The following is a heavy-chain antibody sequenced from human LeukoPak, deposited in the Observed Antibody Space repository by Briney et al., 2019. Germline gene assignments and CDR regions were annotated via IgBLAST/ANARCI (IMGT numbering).Heavy chain of an antibody. V-gene: IGHV3-7*02. J-gene: IGHJ4*02. Sequence: PGGSLRLSCAASGFTLSNSWMSWVRQAPGKGLEWVANIKQDGSEKYYVDSMKGRFSISRDNAKNSLYLQMNSLRDDDSGLYHCVRGSGGNGYNYWGDFWGLGTLVTVSS. CDR3: VRGSGGNGYNYWGDF. CDR1: GFTLSNSW. CDR2: IKQDGSEK. D-gene: IGHD5-24*01.